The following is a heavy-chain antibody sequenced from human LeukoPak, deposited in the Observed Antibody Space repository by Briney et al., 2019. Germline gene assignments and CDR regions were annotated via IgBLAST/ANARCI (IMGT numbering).Heavy chain of an antibody. CDR3: AKEPPSLWFGELFHFDY. Sequence: PGGSLRLSCAASGFTFSYVWMSWVRQAPGKGLEWVSAISGSGGSTYYADSVKGRFTISRDNSKNTLYLQMNSLRAEDTAVYYCAKEPPSLWFGELFHFDYWGQGTLVTVSS. CDR1: GFTFSYV. D-gene: IGHD3-10*01. CDR2: ISGSGGST. V-gene: IGHV3-23*01. J-gene: IGHJ4*02.